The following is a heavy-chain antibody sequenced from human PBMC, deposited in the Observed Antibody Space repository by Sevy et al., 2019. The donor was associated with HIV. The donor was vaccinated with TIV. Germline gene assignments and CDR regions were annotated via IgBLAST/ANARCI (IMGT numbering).Heavy chain of an antibody. Sequence: ASVKVSCKASGYTFTSYYMHWVRQAPGQGLEWMGIINPSGGSTSYAQKFQGRVTMTRDTSTSTVYMELSSLRSEDTVGYYCARSYCSSTSCYYGMDVWGQGTTVTVSS. J-gene: IGHJ6*02. CDR2: INPSGGST. CDR3: ARSYCSSTSCYYGMDV. CDR1: GYTFTSYY. D-gene: IGHD2-2*01. V-gene: IGHV1-46*01.